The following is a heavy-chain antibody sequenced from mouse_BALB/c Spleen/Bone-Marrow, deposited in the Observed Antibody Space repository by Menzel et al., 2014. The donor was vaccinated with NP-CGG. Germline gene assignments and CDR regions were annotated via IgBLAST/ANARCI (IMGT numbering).Heavy chain of an antibody. CDR2: INPESNTI. V-gene: IGHV4-1*02. D-gene: IGHD2-3*01. CDR3: ARLGYYGWFAY. Sequence: EVNVVESGGGLVQPGGSLKLSCAASGFDFSRYWMSWVRPAPGKGLQWIGEINPESNTINYTPSLKDKFIISRDNAKNTLYLQMSKVRSEDTALYCCARLGYYGWFAYWGQGTLVTVSA. CDR1: GFDFSRYW. J-gene: IGHJ3*01.